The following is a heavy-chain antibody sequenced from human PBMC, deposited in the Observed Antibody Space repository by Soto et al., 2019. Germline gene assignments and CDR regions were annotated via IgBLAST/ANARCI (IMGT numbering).Heavy chain of an antibody. V-gene: IGHV3-23*01. D-gene: IGHD2-15*01. Sequence: GGSLRLSCAASGFTFSSYAMSWVRQAPGKGLEWVSAISGSGGSTYYADSVKGRFTISRDNSKNTLSLQMNSLTAEDTAVYFCAKRRGAGGHFDYWGQGALVTVS. CDR3: AKRRGAGGHFDY. CDR2: ISGSGGST. J-gene: IGHJ4*02. CDR1: GFTFSSYA.